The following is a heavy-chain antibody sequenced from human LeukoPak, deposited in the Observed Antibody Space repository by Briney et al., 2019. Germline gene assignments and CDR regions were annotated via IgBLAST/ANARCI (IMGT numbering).Heavy chain of an antibody. Sequence: GGSLRLSCAASGFTFSSYSMNWVRQAPGKGLEWVSSISSSSSYIYYADSVKGRFTISRDNAKNSLYLQMNSLRAEDTAVYYCARGYGGYWGGLYGESYFDYWGQGTLVTVSS. D-gene: IGHD5-12*01. V-gene: IGHV3-21*01. CDR2: ISSSSSYI. J-gene: IGHJ4*02. CDR1: GFTFSSYS. CDR3: ARGYGGYWGGLYGESYFDY.